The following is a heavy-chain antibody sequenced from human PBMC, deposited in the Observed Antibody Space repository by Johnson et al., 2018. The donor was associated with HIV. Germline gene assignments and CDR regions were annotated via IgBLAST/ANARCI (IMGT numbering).Heavy chain of an antibody. D-gene: IGHD6-13*01. CDR1: GFIVSSNC. CDR3: ASHRSIAADDAFDI. J-gene: IGHJ3*02. Sequence: VQLVESGGGLVKPGGSLRLSCAASGFIVSSNCMTWVRQAPGKGLEWVSVIYSGGSTYYVDSVKGRFTISRDNSKNTLCLQTNSLRVEDTAVYYCASHRSIAADDAFDIWGQGTMVTASS. CDR2: IYSGGST. V-gene: IGHV3-53*01.